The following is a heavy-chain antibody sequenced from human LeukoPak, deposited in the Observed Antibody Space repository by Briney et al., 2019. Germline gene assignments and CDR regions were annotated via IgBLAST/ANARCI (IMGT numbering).Heavy chain of an antibody. J-gene: IGHJ4*02. Sequence: SETLSLTCAVYGGSFSGYYWSWIRQPPGKGLEWIGEINNSGSTNYNPSLKSRVTISVATSKNQFSLKLSSVTAADTAVYYCARGGSGSYQVDFDYWGQGTLVTVSS. CDR3: ARGGSGSYQVDFDY. V-gene: IGHV4-34*01. CDR1: GGSFSGYY. D-gene: IGHD3-10*01. CDR2: INNSGST.